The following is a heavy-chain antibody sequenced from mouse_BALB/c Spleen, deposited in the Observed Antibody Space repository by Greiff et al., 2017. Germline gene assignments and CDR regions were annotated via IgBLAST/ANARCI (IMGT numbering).Heavy chain of an antibody. CDR2: ISEGGSYT. Sequence: EVKLVESGGGLVKPGGSLKLSCAASGFTFSDYYMYWVRQTPEKRLEWVATISEGGSYTYYPDSVKGRFTISRDNSKNNLYQQMSSLKSEDTAMYYCATLTGTYAMDYWGQGTSVTVSS. D-gene: IGHD4-1*01. J-gene: IGHJ4*01. V-gene: IGHV5-4*02. CDR1: GFTFSDYY. CDR3: ATLTGTYAMDY.